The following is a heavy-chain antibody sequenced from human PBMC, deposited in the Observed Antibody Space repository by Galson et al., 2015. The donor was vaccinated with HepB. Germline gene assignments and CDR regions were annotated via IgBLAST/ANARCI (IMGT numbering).Heavy chain of an antibody. CDR3: APIQITMVRGVIPFDY. CDR1: GFTFSSYS. Sequence: SLRLSCAASGFTFSSYSMNWVRQAPGKGLEWVSYISSSSSTIYYADSVKGRFTISRDNAKNSLYLQMNSLRDEDTAVYYCAPIQITMVRGVIPFDYWGQGTLVTVSS. J-gene: IGHJ4*02. V-gene: IGHV3-48*02. D-gene: IGHD3-10*01. CDR2: ISSSSSTI.